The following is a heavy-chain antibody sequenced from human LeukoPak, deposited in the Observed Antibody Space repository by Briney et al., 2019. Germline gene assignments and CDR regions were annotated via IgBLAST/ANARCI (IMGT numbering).Heavy chain of an antibody. CDR2: INPNSGGT. D-gene: IGHD1-26*01. CDR1: EYTFTGYY. V-gene: IGHV1-2*02. Sequence: ASVKVSCKASEYTFTGYYMHWVRQALGQGLEWMGWINPNSGGTNYAQKFQGRVTMTRDTSISTAYMELSRLRSDDTAVYYCASTSGSYLQGLGYWGQGTLVTVSS. J-gene: IGHJ4*02. CDR3: ASTSGSYLQGLGY.